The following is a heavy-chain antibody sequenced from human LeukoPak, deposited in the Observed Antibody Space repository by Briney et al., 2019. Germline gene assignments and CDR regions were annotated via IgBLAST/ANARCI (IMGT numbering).Heavy chain of an antibody. D-gene: IGHD3-22*01. J-gene: IGHJ4*02. V-gene: IGHV4-30-4*01. CDR1: GGSISSGDYY. Sequence: SETLSLTCTVSGGSISSGDYYWSWIRQPPGKGLEWIGYIYYSGSTYYNPSLKGRVTISVDTSKNQFSLKLSSVTAADTAVYYCARATSYYYDSSVYGLDYWGQGTLVTVSS. CDR3: ARATSYYYDSSVYGLDY. CDR2: IYYSGST.